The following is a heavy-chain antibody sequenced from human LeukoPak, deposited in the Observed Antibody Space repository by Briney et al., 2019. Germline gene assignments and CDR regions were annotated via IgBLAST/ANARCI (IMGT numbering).Heavy chain of an antibody. CDR1: GFTFTSSA. CDR3: AAATTYYDSSGYYLEFDY. CDR2: IVVGSGNT. D-gene: IGHD3-22*01. J-gene: IGHJ4*02. Sequence: GASVKVSCKASGFTFTSSAMQWVRQARGQRLEWIGWIVVGSGNTNYAQKFQERVTITRDMSTSTAYMELSSLRSEDTAVYYCAAATTYYDSSGYYLEFDYWGQGTLVTVSS. V-gene: IGHV1-58*02.